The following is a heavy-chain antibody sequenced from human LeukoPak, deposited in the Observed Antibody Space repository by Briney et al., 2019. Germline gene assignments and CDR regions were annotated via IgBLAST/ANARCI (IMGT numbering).Heavy chain of an antibody. CDR1: GFTFSNYA. D-gene: IGHD2-21*02. V-gene: IGHV3-23*01. Sequence: GGSLRLSCAVSGFTFSNYAMSWVRQAPGKGLEWVSAISGSGDNTYYADSVKGRFTVSRDNSKNTLYVQMKSLRGEDTAIYYCAKDFVVVPGNVSYFDSWGQGTLVTVSS. CDR2: ISGSGDNT. CDR3: AKDFVVVPGNVSYFDS. J-gene: IGHJ4*02.